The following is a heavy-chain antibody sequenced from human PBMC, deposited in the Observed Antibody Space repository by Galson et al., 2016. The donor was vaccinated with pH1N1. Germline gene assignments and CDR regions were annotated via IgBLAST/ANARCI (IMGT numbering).Heavy chain of an antibody. CDR1: EGKFSSYA. CDR3: ARGNHYYENTYDY. V-gene: IGHV1-69*05. D-gene: IGHD3-22*01. CDR2: ITGMFGTA. Sequence: SVKVSCKASEGKFSSYAFTWVRQAPGQGLEWMGGITGMFGTANYAQKFQGRVTITTDELTSTAYLELRSLKSDDTAVYYCARGNHYYENTYDYWGQGALVTVSS. J-gene: IGHJ4*02.